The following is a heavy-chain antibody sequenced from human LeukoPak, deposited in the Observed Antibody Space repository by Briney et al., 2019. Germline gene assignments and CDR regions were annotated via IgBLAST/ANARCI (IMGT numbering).Heavy chain of an antibody. D-gene: IGHD2-15*01. CDR2: IYYSGST. J-gene: IGHJ2*01. Sequence: PSETLSLTCTVSGGSISSGDYYWSWIRQPPGKGLEWIGYIYYSGSTYYNPSLKSRVTILVDTSKNQFSLKLSSVTAADTAVYYCARVLGNYCSGGSCYPDWYFDLWGRGTLVTVSS. V-gene: IGHV4-30-4*01. CDR1: GGSISSGDYY. CDR3: ARVLGNYCSGGSCYPDWYFDL.